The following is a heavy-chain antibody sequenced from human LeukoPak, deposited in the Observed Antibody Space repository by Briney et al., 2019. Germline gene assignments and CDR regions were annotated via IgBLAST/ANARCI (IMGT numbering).Heavy chain of an antibody. Sequence: ASVKVSCKASGYTFTGYYMHWVRQAPGQGLEWMGWIKPNSGGTNYAQKFQGRVTMTRDTSISTAYMELSRLRSDDTAVYYCATKVGDLCGGDCYHHYYFDYWGQGTLVTVSS. D-gene: IGHD2-21*02. J-gene: IGHJ4*02. CDR3: ATKVGDLCGGDCYHHYYFDY. CDR2: IKPNSGGT. CDR1: GYTFTGYY. V-gene: IGHV1-2*02.